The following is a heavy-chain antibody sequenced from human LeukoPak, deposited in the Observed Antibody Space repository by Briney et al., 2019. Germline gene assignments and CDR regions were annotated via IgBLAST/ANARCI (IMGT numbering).Heavy chain of an antibody. V-gene: IGHV3-74*01. CDR2: TNNEGTSQ. Sequence: GGSLRLSCAASGFTFSNYWMHWVRQAPGKGLVWVSYTNNEGTSQYYADFVKGRFTISRDNAKNTVDLQMNSLSVEDTAVYYCVRGSGGFDYRGQGSLVTVSS. CDR3: VRGSGGFDY. J-gene: IGHJ4*02. CDR1: GFTFSNYW. D-gene: IGHD6-19*01.